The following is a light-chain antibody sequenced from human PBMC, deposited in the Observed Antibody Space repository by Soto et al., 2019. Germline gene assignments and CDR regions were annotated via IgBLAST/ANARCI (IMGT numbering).Light chain of an antibody. Sequence: EIVLTQSPDTLSLFPGERATLSCRASQSIISSLAWYQQKPGQAPRVLIYNNSTRATGIPARFSGSGSGTDVTLTISSLEPEDFAVYYCHQRSNWWTFGQGTKVEVK. J-gene: IGKJ1*01. CDR1: QSIISS. CDR3: HQRSNWWT. CDR2: NNS. V-gene: IGKV3-11*01.